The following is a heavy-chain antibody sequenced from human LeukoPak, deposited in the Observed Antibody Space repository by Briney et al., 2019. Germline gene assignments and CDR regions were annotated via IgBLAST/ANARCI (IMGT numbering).Heavy chain of an antibody. Sequence: PGRSLRLSCAASGFTFDDYAMHWVRQAPGKGLEWVSVIYSGGSTYYADSVKGRFTISRDNSKNTLYLQMNSLRAEDTAVYYCAKDHTPGEYDYVWGSYRSVRGYFDYWGQGTLVTVSS. CDR2: IYSGGST. J-gene: IGHJ4*02. V-gene: IGHV3-23*03. CDR3: AKDHTPGEYDYVWGSYRSVRGYFDY. D-gene: IGHD3-16*02. CDR1: GFTFDDYA.